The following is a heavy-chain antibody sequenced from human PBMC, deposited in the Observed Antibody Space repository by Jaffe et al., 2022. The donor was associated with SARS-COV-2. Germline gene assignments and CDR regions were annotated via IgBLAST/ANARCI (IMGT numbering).Heavy chain of an antibody. D-gene: IGHD6-19*01. J-gene: IGHJ4*02. CDR2: ISRDGGRT. CDR3: AKEGSSGWPTFDS. Sequence: EVQLVESGGVVVQPGGSLRLSCAASGFTFDDYSMHWVRQAPGKGLEWVSVISRDGGRTYYADSVKGRFTISRDNRKNSLDLQMNSLRSEDTALYYCAKEGSSGWPTFDSWGQGTLVTVSS. CDR1: GFTFDDYS. V-gene: IGHV3-43*01.